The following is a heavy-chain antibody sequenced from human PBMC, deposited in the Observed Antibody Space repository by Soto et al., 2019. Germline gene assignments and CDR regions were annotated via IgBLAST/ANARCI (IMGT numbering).Heavy chain of an antibody. CDR2: ISAYNGNT. CDR1: GYTFTSYG. CDR3: ARDVKKKAYDFWSGYQNYYYYGMDV. V-gene: IGHV1-18*04. Sequence: GASVKLSCKASGYTFTSYGISWVRQAPGQGLEWMGWISAYNGNTNYAQKLQGRVTMTTDTSTSTAYMELRSLRSDDTAVYYCARDVKKKAYDFWSGYQNYYYYGMDVWGQGTMVNVAS. D-gene: IGHD3-3*01. J-gene: IGHJ6*02.